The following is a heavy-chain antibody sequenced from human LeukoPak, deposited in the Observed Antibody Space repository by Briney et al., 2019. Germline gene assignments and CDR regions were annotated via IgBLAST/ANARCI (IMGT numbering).Heavy chain of an antibody. CDR1: GGSISSYY. Sequence: PSETLSLTCTVSGGSISSYYWSWVRQPPGKRLEWIGYIYYSGSTNYNPSLKSRVTISVDTSKNQFSLKLSSVTAADTAVYYCARGGYSYGNVDYWGQGTLVTVSS. CDR2: IYYSGST. D-gene: IGHD5-18*01. J-gene: IGHJ4*02. V-gene: IGHV4-59*01. CDR3: ARGGYSYGNVDY.